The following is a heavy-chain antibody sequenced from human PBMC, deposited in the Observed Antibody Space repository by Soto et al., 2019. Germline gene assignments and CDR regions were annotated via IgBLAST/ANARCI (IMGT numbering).Heavy chain of an antibody. D-gene: IGHD3-9*01. CDR1: GGSFSTYY. CDR3: ARGGSNDWQVAFDI. CDR2: INHSGSN. J-gene: IGHJ3*02. V-gene: IGHV4-34*01. Sequence: QLQQWGAGLLKPSETLSLTCVVSGGSFSTYYYNWIRQSPGKGLEWIGEINHSGSNNYSPSLNSRVIMSLATSKNQFSLKLTSVTAADTAVYYCARGGSNDWQVAFDIWGQGTMVTVSS.